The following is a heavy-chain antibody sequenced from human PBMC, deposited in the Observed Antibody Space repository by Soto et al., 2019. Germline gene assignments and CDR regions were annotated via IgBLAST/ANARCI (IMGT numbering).Heavy chain of an antibody. D-gene: IGHD2-15*01. Sequence: PGGSLRLSCAASGSSFSTYNMDWVRQAPGKRPEWIAYISTTSFTIYYADSVKGRFTISRDNDRNSLYLEMNSLRDEDTAVYYCARDRCYDGTCYSASDSWGQGTLVTVSS. J-gene: IGHJ5*01. CDR2: ISTTSFTI. CDR3: ARDRCYDGTCYSASDS. CDR1: GSSFSTYN. V-gene: IGHV3-48*02.